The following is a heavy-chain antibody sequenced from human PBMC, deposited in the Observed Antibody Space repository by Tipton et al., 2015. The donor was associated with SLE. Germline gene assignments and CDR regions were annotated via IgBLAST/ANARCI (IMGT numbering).Heavy chain of an antibody. CDR1: GGSISSGSYY. D-gene: IGHD6-13*01. Sequence: TLSLTCTVSGGSISSGSYYWSWIRQPAGKGLEWIGRIYTSGSTNYNPSLKSRVTISVDTSKNQFSLKLSSVTAADTAVYYCARESAAAGTRWFDPWSQGTLVTVSS. CDR2: IYTSGST. CDR3: ARESAAAGTRWFDP. V-gene: IGHV4-61*02. J-gene: IGHJ5*02.